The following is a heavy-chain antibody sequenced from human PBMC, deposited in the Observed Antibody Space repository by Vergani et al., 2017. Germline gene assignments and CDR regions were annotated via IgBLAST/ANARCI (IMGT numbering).Heavy chain of an antibody. D-gene: IGHD3-22*01. J-gene: IGHJ4*02. Sequence: EVQLLESGGGLVQPGGSLRLSCAASGFTFSSYAMSWVRQAPGKGLEWVSGISGSGGNTYYADSVKGRFTISRDNSKNTLYLQMNTLRAEDTAVYYCAKDTRGYYYDSSIDDWGQGTLVTVSS. CDR3: AKDTRGYYYDSSIDD. CDR1: GFTFSSYA. V-gene: IGHV3-23*01. CDR2: ISGSGGNT.